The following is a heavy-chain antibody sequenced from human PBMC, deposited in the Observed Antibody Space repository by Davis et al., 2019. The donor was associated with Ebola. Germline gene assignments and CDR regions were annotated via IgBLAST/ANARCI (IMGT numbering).Heavy chain of an antibody. D-gene: IGHD2-2*01. CDR3: ARIHRYCSSTSCLYWYFDL. J-gene: IGHJ2*01. CDR1: GGSISSSSYY. Sequence: PSETLSLTCTVSGGSISSSSYYWSWIRQPAGKGLEWIGRIYTSGSTNYNPSLKSRVTMSVDTSKNQFSLKLSSVTAADTAVYYCARIHRYCSSTSCLYWYFDLWGRGTLVTVSS. V-gene: IGHV4-61*02. CDR2: IYTSGST.